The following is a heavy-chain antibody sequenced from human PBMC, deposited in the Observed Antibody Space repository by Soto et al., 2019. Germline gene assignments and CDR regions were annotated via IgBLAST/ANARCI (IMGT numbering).Heavy chain of an antibody. J-gene: IGHJ6*02. CDR2: ISYDGSNK. Sequence: QVQLVESGGGVVQPGRSLRLSCAASGFTFSSYAMHWVRQAPGKGLEWVAVISYDGSNKYYADSVKGRFTISRENSKNTLYLQTISLRADDTAVYYCANAMGRYYYHAMVVWGQGTTVTVSS. V-gene: IGHV3-30-3*01. D-gene: IGHD3-10*01. CDR3: ANAMGRYYYHAMVV. CDR1: GFTFSSYA.